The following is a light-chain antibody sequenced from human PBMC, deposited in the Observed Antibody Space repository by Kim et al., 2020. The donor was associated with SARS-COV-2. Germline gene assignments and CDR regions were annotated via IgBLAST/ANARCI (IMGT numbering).Light chain of an antibody. V-gene: IGLV3-21*04. CDR3: QVWDSSSDHPV. CDR2: YDS. Sequence: PGKTARITCGGNNVGSKGVHWYQQKPGQAPVLVIYYDSDRPSGIPERFSGSNSGNAATLTISRVEAGDEADYYCQVWDSSSDHPVFGGGTKLTVL. CDR1: NVGSKG. J-gene: IGLJ3*02.